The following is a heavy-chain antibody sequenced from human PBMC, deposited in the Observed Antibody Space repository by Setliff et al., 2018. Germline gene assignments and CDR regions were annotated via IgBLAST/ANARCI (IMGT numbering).Heavy chain of an antibody. CDR2: INPNTGGT. Sequence: ASVKVSCKASGYTFTGSYIHWVRQAPGQGLEWMGWINPNTGGTNYAQKFQGRVTMTRDTPISTAYMELSRLTSDDSAVYYCARAVSGYDYHYNRMDVWGEGTQVTVSS. J-gene: IGHJ6*04. V-gene: IGHV1-2*02. CDR3: ARAVSGYDYHYNRMDV. D-gene: IGHD5-12*01. CDR1: GYTFTGSY.